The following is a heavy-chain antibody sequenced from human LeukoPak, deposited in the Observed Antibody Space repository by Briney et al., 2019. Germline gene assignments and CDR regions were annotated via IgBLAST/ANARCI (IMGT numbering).Heavy chain of an antibody. J-gene: IGHJ5*02. D-gene: IGHD2-21*01. CDR1: GGSISSSSYY. CDR3: AGGSLSLVDP. V-gene: IGHV4-39*01. Sequence: SETLSLTCTVSGGSISSSSYYWGWIRQPPGKGLEWIGSIYYSGSTYYNPSLKSRVTISVDTSENQFSLKLSSVTAADTAVYYCAGGSLSLVDPWGQGTLVTVSS. CDR2: IYYSGST.